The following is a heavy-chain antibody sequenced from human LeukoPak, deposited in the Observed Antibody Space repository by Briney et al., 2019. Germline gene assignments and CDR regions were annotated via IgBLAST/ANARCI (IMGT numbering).Heavy chain of an antibody. Sequence: SETLSLTCTVSGGSISSYYWSWIRQPPGKGLEWIGYIYYSGSTNYNPSLKSRVTISVDTSKNQFSLKLSSVTAADTAVYYCARLRRLMVPPYYYGMDVWGKGTTVTVSS. D-gene: IGHD2-8*01. CDR1: GGSISSYY. CDR2: IYYSGST. CDR3: ARLRRLMVPPYYYGMDV. V-gene: IGHV4-59*08. J-gene: IGHJ6*04.